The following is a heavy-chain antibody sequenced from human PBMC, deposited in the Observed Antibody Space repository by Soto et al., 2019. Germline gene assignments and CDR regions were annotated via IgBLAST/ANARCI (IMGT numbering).Heavy chain of an antibody. CDR3: AGGGGVGVAGSAAFDM. V-gene: IGHV1-2*02. CDR1: GYPVTAYY. D-gene: IGHD3-3*01. Sequence: QLHLVQSGAVVKKPGASVTVSCSASGYPVTAYYMHWVRQAPGRGLEWMGGINPATGAAKYTQTFQGRVTMTRGTSTSTGFMELGGLTSGDTAVFYWAGGGGVGVAGSAAFDMWGQGTLVTVSS. CDR2: INPATGAA. J-gene: IGHJ3*02.